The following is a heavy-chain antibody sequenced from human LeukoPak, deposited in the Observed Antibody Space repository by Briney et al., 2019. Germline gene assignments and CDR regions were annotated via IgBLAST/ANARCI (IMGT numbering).Heavy chain of an antibody. CDR1: GFTFSSYW. J-gene: IGHJ3*02. V-gene: IGHV3-7*01. CDR3: AREGNRITIFGVAKTGAFDI. CDR2: IKKDGSEK. D-gene: IGHD3-3*01. Sequence: GGSLRLSCAASGFTFSSYWMSWVRQAPGKGLEWVANIKKDGSEKKYVDSVKGRFTISRDNAKNSLYLQMNSLRAEDTAVYYCAREGNRITIFGVAKTGAFDIWGQGTMVTVSS.